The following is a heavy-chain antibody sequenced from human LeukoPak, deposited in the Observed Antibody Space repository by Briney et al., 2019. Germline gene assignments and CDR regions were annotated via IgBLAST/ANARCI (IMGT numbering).Heavy chain of an antibody. CDR2: TNPNSGGT. CDR3: ARALGGTYYYDSSGTNEGY. Sequence: ASVKVSCKASGYTFTGYYMHWVRQAPGQGLEWMGWTNPNSGGTNYAQKFQGRVTMTRDTSISTAYMELSRLRSDDTAVYYCARALGGTYYYDSSGTNEGYWGQGTLVTVSS. J-gene: IGHJ4*02. D-gene: IGHD3-22*01. CDR1: GYTFTGYY. V-gene: IGHV1-2*02.